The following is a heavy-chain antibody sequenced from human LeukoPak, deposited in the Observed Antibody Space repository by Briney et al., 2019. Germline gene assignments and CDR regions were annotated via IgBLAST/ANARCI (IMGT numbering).Heavy chain of an antibody. CDR2: ISSSSSHI. J-gene: IGHJ4*02. D-gene: IGHD5-12*01. Sequence: PGGSLRLSCAASGFTFSIYSMNWVRQAPGKGLEWVSCISSSSSHIYYSDSVKGRFTISRDNSKNTVYLQMDSLRAGDTAVYYCAKVQRSDFDMNFDSRGQGTLVTVSS. V-gene: IGHV3-21*04. CDR3: AKVQRSDFDMNFDS. CDR1: GFTFSIYS.